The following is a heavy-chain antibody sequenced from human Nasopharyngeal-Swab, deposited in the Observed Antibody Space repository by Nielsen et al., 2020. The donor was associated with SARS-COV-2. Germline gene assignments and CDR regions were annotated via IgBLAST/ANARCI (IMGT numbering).Heavy chain of an antibody. CDR3: ARDGGYYYDSSGNYAEYFQH. Sequence: RQAPGKGLEWIGRMYTSGSTNYNPPPKSRVTISVDTSKNKSSLKLSSVTAADTAVYYCARDGGYYYDSSGNYAEYFQHWGQGALVTVSS. CDR2: MYTSGST. V-gene: IGHV4-61*02. D-gene: IGHD3-22*01. J-gene: IGHJ1*01.